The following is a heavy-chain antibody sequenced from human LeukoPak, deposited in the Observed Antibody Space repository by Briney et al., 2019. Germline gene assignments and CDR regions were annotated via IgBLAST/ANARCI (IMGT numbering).Heavy chain of an antibody. CDR3: AKAGPGTMVRDWFDP. Sequence: GGSPRLSCAASGFTFSDYYMSWIRQAPGKGLEWVSYISSSGSTIYYADSVKGRFTISRDNAKNSLYLQMNSLRAEDTATYYCAKAGPGTMVRDWFDPWGQGTLVTVAS. CDR2: ISSSGSTI. V-gene: IGHV3-11*01. CDR1: GFTFSDYY. D-gene: IGHD3-10*01. J-gene: IGHJ5*02.